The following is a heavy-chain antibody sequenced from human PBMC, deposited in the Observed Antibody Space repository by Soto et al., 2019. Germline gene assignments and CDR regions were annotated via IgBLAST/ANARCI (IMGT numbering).Heavy chain of an antibody. J-gene: IGHJ4*02. Sequence: SETLSLTCTVSGGSISSSSYYWGWIRQPPGKGLERIGSIYYSGSTYYNPSLKSRVTISVDTSKNQFSLKLSSVTAADTAVYYCARRLHYGDYVDGEIDYWGQGTLVTVSS. CDR1: GGSISSSSYY. CDR2: IYYSGST. CDR3: ARRLHYGDYVDGEIDY. V-gene: IGHV4-39*01. D-gene: IGHD4-17*01.